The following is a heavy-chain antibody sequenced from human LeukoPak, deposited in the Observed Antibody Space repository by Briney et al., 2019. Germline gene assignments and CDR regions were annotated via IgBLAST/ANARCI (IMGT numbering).Heavy chain of an antibody. CDR2: INHSGST. CDR1: GGSFSGYY. D-gene: IGHD4-11*01. CDR3: ARLGNSSWFDP. V-gene: IGHV4-34*01. J-gene: IGHJ5*02. Sequence: SETLSLTCAVYGGSFSGYYWSWIRQPSGKGLEWIGEINHSGSTNYNPSLKSRVTISVDTSKNQFSLKLSSVTAADTAVYYCARLGNSSWFDPWGQGTLVTVSS.